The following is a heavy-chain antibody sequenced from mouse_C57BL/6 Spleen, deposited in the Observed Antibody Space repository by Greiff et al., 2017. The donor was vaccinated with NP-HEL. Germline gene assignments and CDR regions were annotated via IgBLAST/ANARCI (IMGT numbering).Heavy chain of an antibody. D-gene: IGHD1-1*01. CDR1: GYTFTSYW. Sequence: VQLQQPGAELVKPGASVKLSCKASGYTFTSYWMQWVKQRPGQGLEWIGEIDPSDSYTNYNQKFKGKATLTVDTSSSTAYMQLSSLTSEDSAVYYCARRDSTVVATPYWYFDVWGTGTTVTVSS. CDR3: ARRDSTVVATPYWYFDV. V-gene: IGHV1-50*01. CDR2: IDPSDSYT. J-gene: IGHJ1*03.